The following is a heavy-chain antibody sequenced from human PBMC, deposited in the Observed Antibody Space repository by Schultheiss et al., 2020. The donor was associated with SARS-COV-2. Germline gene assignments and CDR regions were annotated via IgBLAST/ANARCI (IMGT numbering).Heavy chain of an antibody. Sequence: GGSLRLSCAASGFTFSSYWMHWVRQAPGKGLEWVSGVSWNSGSIGYADSVKGRFTISRDNSKNTLYLQMNSLRAEDTAVYYCARVWGYDILTGYPDAFDIWGQGTMVTVSS. CDR2: VSWNSGSI. CDR1: GFTFSSYW. J-gene: IGHJ3*02. V-gene: IGHV3-74*01. CDR3: ARVWGYDILTGYPDAFDI. D-gene: IGHD3-9*01.